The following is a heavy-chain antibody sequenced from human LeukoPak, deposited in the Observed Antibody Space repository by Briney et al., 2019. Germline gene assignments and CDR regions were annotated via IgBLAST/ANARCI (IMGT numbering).Heavy chain of an antibody. CDR2: IYYSGST. CDR1: GGSMSPYH. J-gene: IGHJ4*02. Sequence: ASETLSLTCTVSGGSMSPYHWGWIRQPPGKGLERTGYIYYSGSTNYNPSPDSRVTISVDTSKNQFSLRLSSVTAADTAIYYCARAVSGRFDYWGQGTLVTVSS. CDR3: ARAVSGRFDY. D-gene: IGHD6-19*01. V-gene: IGHV4-59*08.